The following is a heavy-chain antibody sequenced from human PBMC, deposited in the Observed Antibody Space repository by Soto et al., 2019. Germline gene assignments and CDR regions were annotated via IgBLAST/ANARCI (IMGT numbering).Heavy chain of an antibody. J-gene: IGHJ6*03. CDR3: AGRSPPDFFHMDV. Sequence: EVQLAESGGGLAQPGGSLRLSCAASGFTLSGYAMDWVRQAPGKGLEYVSGISSNGVGTYYANSVQGRFTISRDNSKNTVYLQMGSLRPEDMAVDYLAGRSPPDFFHMDVWGKGTTVTVSS. V-gene: IGHV3-64*01. CDR1: GFTLSGYA. CDR2: ISSNGVGT. D-gene: IGHD3-10*01.